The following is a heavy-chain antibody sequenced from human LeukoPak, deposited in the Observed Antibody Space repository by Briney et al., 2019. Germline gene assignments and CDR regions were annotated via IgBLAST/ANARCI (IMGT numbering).Heavy chain of an antibody. CDR3: ARGVTMVRGVIRRNEDWFDP. J-gene: IGHJ5*02. D-gene: IGHD3-10*01. CDR1: GYTFTSYY. CDR2: INPSGGST. V-gene: IGHV1-46*01. Sequence: GASVKVSCKASGYTFTSYYMHWVRQAPGQGLEWMGIINPSGGSTSYAQKFQGRVTMTRDMSTSTVYMELSSLRSEDTAVYYCARGVTMVRGVIRRNEDWFDPWGQGTLVTVSS.